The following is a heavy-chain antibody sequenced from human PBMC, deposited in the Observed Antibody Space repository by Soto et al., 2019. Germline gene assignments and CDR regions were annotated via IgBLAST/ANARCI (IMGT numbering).Heavy chain of an antibody. CDR3: ARGDYYDSSGYYSDDAFDI. J-gene: IGHJ3*02. D-gene: IGHD3-22*01. Sequence: GGSLRLSCAASGFTVSSNYMSWVRQAPGKGLEWVSVIYSGGSTYYADSVKGRFTISRDNSKNTLYLQMNSLRAEDTAVYYCARGDYYDSSGYYSDDAFDIWGQGTMVTVSS. CDR2: IYSGGST. V-gene: IGHV3-66*01. CDR1: GFTVSSNY.